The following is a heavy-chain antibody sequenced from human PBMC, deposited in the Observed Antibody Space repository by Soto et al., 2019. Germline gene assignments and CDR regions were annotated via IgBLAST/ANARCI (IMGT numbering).Heavy chain of an antibody. V-gene: IGHV3-7*03. CDR3: AKGGHIDF. CDR1: GFSFSTYW. J-gene: IGHJ4*02. Sequence: EVQLVESGGGLVQPGGALRLSCAASGFSFSTYWISLVRQAPGKGLEWVANIKDDGGETYYVDSVKGRFTISRDNAKTSLFLQMNSLRAEDTAVYYCAKGGHIDFCGQGTLVTVSS. CDR2: IKDDGGET. D-gene: IGHD3-16*01.